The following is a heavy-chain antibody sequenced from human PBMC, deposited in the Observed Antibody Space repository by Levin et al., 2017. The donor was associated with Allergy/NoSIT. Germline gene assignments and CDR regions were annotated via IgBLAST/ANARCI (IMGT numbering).Heavy chain of an antibody. CDR1: GGSFSGYY. V-gene: IGHV4-34*01. D-gene: IGHD3-3*01. CDR2: INHSGST. CDR3: ARGRPYYDFWSGYRPRYYFDY. Sequence: PSETLSLTCAVYGGSFSGYYWSWIRQPPGKGLEWIGEINHSGSTNYNPSLKSRVTISVDTSKNQFSLKLSSVTAADTAVYYCARGRPYYDFWSGYRPRYYFDYWGQGTLVTVSS. J-gene: IGHJ4*02.